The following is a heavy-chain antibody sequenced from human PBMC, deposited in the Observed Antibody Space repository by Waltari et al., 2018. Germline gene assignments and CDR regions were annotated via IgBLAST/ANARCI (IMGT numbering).Heavy chain of an antibody. CDR1: GGTFSSYA. J-gene: IGHJ3*02. D-gene: IGHD3-10*01. CDR3: ARAYYYGSGSFDAFDI. CDR2: IIPIFGTA. Sequence: QVQLVQSGAEVKKPGSSVKVSCKASGGTFSSYAISWVRQAPGQVLEWMGGIIPIFGTANYAQKFQGRVTITADESTSTAYMELSSLRSEDTAVYYCARAYYYGSGSFDAFDIWGQGTMVTVSS. V-gene: IGHV1-69*13.